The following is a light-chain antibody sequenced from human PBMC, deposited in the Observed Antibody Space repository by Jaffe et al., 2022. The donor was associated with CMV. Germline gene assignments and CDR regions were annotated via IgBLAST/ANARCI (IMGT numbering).Light chain of an antibody. CDR2: AVT. V-gene: IGLV2-14*03. CDR1: GSDIGGYNF. Sequence: QSALTQPASVSGSPGQSITISCSGTGSDIGGYNFVSWYQQHPTKAPKLLIYAVTNRPSGISTRFSGSKSGNTASLTISGLQAEDEADYYCSSYINTDAFLLFGGGTKLTVL. CDR3: SSYINTDAFLL. J-gene: IGLJ2*01.